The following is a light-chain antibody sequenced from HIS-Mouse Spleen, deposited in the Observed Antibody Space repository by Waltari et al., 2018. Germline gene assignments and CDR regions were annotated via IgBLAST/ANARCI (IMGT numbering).Light chain of an antibody. Sequence: SYELTQPPSVSVSPGQTARITCPGGALPKKYHYWYQQKSGQAPVLVIYEDSKRPSGIPERFSGSSSGTMATLTISGAQVEDEADYYCYSTDSSGNHRVFGGGTKLTVL. CDR1: ALPKKY. CDR2: EDS. V-gene: IGLV3-10*01. J-gene: IGLJ2*01. CDR3: YSTDSSGNHRV.